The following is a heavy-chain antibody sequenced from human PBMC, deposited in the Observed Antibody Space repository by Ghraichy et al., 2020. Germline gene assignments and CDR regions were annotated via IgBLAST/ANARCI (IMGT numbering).Heavy chain of an antibody. V-gene: IGHV4-34*01. CDR2: INHSGST. D-gene: IGHD3-9*01. CDR1: GGSFSGYY. J-gene: IGHJ6*02. CDR3: ARGSLLANLRYGLVYYYYGMDV. Sequence: SETLSLTCAVYGGSFSGYYWSWIRQPPGKGLEWIGEINHSGSTNYNPSLKSRVTISVDTSKNQFSLKLSSVTAADTAVYYCARGSLLANLRYGLVYYYYGMDVWGQGTTVTVSS.